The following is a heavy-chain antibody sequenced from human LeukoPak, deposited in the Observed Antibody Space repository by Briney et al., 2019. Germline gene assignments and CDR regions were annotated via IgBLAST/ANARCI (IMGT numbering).Heavy chain of an antibody. J-gene: IGHJ4*02. CDR3: ARDDYGDYYFDY. CDR1: GGTFTSYA. CDR2: IIPIFGTA. D-gene: IGHD4-17*01. V-gene: IGHV1-69*13. Sequence: SVKVSCKASGGTFTSYAISWVRQAPGQGLEWMGGIIPIFGTANYAQKFQGRVTITADESTSTAYMELSSLRSEDTAVYYCARDDYGDYYFDYWGQGTLVTVSS.